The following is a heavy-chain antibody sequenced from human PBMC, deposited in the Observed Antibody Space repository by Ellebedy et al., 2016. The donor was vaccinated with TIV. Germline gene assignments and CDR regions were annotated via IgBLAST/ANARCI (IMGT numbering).Heavy chain of an antibody. V-gene: IGHV3-33*01. D-gene: IGHD4-23*01. Sequence: GESLKISXAASGFSFSDYGMHWVRKAPGKGLEWVAVIWYDGSEKYYADSVKGRFIISRDNSKNTLYLQMNSLRTEDTAMYYCARELTTEVLAGLDVWGKGTTVSVSA. CDR3: ARELTTEVLAGLDV. CDR1: GFSFSDYG. CDR2: IWYDGSEK. J-gene: IGHJ6*04.